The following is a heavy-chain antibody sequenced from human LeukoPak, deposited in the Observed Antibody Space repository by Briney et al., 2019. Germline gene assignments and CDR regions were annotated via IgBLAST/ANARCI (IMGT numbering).Heavy chain of an antibody. J-gene: IGHJ5*02. CDR3: AREGDCGGDCYLNWFDP. D-gene: IGHD2-21*02. CDR1: GGSISSGSYY. Sequence: PSETLSLTCAVSGGSISSGSYYWSWIRQPAGKGLVWIGRIYTSGSTNYNPSLKGRVTISVDTSKNQFSLKLSSVTAADTAVYYCAREGDCGGDCYLNWFDPWGQGTLVTVSS. V-gene: IGHV4-61*02. CDR2: IYTSGST.